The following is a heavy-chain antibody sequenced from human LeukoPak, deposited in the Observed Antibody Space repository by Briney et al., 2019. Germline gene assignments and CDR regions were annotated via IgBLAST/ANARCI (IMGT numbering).Heavy chain of an antibody. D-gene: IGHD3-10*01. Sequence: GGSLRLSCAASGFTFSSYAMHWVRQAPGKGLEWVAVISYDGSNKYYADSVKGRFTISRDNSKNTLYLQMNSLRAEDTAVYYCARSPKLLWFGESPTDSWGQGTLVTVSS. J-gene: IGHJ4*02. CDR1: GFTFSSYA. CDR3: ARSPKLLWFGESPTDS. V-gene: IGHV3-30*04. CDR2: ISYDGSNK.